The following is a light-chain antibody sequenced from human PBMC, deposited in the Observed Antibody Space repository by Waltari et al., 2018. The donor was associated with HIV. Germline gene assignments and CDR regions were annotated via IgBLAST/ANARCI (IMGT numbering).Light chain of an antibody. Sequence: SYEXTQPPSVSVSPGQTASITXPGDKLGDKYACWYQQRPGQSPVLVIYQDSKRPSAIPEXFSGSNSGNTATLTISGTQAMDEADYYCQAXDSSTVVFGGGTKLTVL. CDR1: KLGDKY. J-gene: IGLJ2*01. V-gene: IGLV3-1*01. CDR3: QAXDSSTVV. CDR2: QDS.